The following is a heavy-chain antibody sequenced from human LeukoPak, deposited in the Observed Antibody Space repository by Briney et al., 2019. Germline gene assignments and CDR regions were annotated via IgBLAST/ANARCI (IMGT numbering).Heavy chain of an antibody. CDR1: GFTFSSYA. D-gene: IGHD2-2*02. J-gene: IGHJ5*02. V-gene: IGHV3-30*01. CDR3: ARDPLGYCSSTSCYTNWFDP. Sequence: GGSLRLSCAASGFTFSSYAMHWVRQAPGKGLEWVAVISYDGSNKYYADSVKGRFTISRDNSKNTLYLQMNSLRAEDTAVYYCARDPLGYCSSTSCYTNWFDPRGQGTLVTVSS. CDR2: ISYDGSNK.